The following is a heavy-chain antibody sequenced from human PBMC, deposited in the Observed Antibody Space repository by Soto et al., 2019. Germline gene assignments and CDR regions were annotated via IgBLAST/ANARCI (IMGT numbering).Heavy chain of an antibody. D-gene: IGHD1-7*01. CDR3: ARGGVRGTTSRGQVYN. CDR2: ISSSSDYT. V-gene: IGHV3-11*06. Sequence: QVQVVESGGGLVKPGGSLRLSGAASGFTFSDDYMNWIRQAPGKGLEGVSCISSSSDYTKYADSVEGRLTISRDNAKSSLHLQMNSLRAEATAVYYCARGGVRGTTSRGQVYNWGQGTLVTVSS. CDR1: GFTFSDDY. J-gene: IGHJ4*02.